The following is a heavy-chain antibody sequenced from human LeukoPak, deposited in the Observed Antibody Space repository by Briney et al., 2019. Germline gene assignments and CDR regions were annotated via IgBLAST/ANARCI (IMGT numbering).Heavy chain of an antibody. J-gene: IGHJ6*01. D-gene: IGHD2-21*02. CDR1: GYSFTSYW. V-gene: IGHV5-51*01. Sequence: GESLKISCKGSGYSFTSYWIGWVRQMPGKGLEWMGIIYPGDSDTRYSPSFQGQVTISADKSISTAYLQWSSLQASDTAMYYCARHKGVTGSRLNYFYYGMDVWGQGTTVTVSS. CDR3: ARHKGVTGSRLNYFYYGMDV. CDR2: IYPGDSDT.